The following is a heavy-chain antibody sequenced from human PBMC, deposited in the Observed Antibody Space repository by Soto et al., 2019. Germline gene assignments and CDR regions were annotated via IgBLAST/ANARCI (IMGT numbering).Heavy chain of an antibody. Sequence: SETLSLTCAVYGGSFSGYYWSWIRQPPGKGLEWIGEINHSGSTNYNPSLKSRVTISVDTSKNQFSLKLSSVTAADTAVYYCARARRRQLAHTYGMDVWGQGTTVTVSS. CDR2: INHSGST. CDR3: ARARRRQLAHTYGMDV. J-gene: IGHJ6*02. CDR1: GGSFSGYY. D-gene: IGHD5-18*01. V-gene: IGHV4-34*01.